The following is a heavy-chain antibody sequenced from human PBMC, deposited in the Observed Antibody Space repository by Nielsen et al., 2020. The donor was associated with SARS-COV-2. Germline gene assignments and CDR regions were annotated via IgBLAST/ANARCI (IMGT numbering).Heavy chain of an antibody. CDR1: GASVSSNSAA. CDR3: ARESSSWYMGYYFDY. V-gene: IGHV6-1*01. CDR2: TYYRSKWYN. J-gene: IGHJ4*02. D-gene: IGHD6-13*01. Sequence: LRLSCAISGASVSSNSAAWNWIRQSPSRGLEWLGRTYYRSKWYNDYAVSVKSRVTINPDTSKNQFSLQLNSVTPEDTAVYYCARESSSWYMGYYFDYWGQGTLVTVSS.